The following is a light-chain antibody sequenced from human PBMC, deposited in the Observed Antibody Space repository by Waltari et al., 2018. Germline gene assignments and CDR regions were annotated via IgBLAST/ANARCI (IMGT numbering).Light chain of an antibody. J-gene: IGKJ4*01. V-gene: IGKV2-28*01. CDR1: QSLLQTDGNNS. Sequence: DIVLTQPPVPLPVTPGEPASISCRSSQSLLQTDGNNSLHWYLQKPGQAPQLLIYLASNRASGVPDRFSGSGSGTDFTLKIARVEAEDVGIYYCLQALQSPPTFGGGTKVEIK. CDR3: LQALQSPPT. CDR2: LAS.